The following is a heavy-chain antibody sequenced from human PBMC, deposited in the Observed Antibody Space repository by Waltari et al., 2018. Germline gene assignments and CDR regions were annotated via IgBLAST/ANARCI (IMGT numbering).Heavy chain of an antibody. CDR2: IVVGSGNT. J-gene: IGHJ4*02. V-gene: IGHV1-58*01. CDR1: GFTFTSPA. CDR3: AAAPVGGY. Sequence: QMQLVQSGPEVKKPGTSVKVSCKASGFTFTSPAVQWVRQARGQRLEWIGCIVVGSGNTNYAQKFQERVTITRDMSTSTAYMELSSLRSEDTAVYYCAAAPVGGYWGQGTLVTVSS. D-gene: IGHD3-3*01.